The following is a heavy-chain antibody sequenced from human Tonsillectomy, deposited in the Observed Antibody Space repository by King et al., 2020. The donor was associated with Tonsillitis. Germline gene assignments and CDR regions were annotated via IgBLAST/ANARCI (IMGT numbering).Heavy chain of an antibody. J-gene: IGHJ5*02. CDR1: GYTFTSYY. Sequence: QLVQSGAEVKKPGASVKVSCKASGYTFTSYYMHWVRQAPGQGLEWMGIINPSGGSTSYAQKFQGRVTMTRDTSTSTVYMELSSLRSEDTAVYYCARDRKARDYVWGSYRYNWFDPWGQGTLVTVSS. CDR3: ARDRKARDYVWGSYRYNWFDP. D-gene: IGHD3-16*02. CDR2: INPSGGST. V-gene: IGHV1-46*03.